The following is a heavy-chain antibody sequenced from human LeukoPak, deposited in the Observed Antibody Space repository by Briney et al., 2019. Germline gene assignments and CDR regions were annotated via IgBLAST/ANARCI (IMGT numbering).Heavy chain of an antibody. Sequence: LRLSCAASGFTFSSYAMSWVRQHPGKGLEWIGYIYYSGSTYYNPSLKSRVTISVDTSKNQFSLKLSSVTAADTAVYYCARAIDGNSETSYFDYWGQGTLVTVSS. CDR3: ARAIDGNSETSYFDY. CDR1: GFTFSSYA. V-gene: IGHV4-31*02. D-gene: IGHD4-23*01. J-gene: IGHJ4*02. CDR2: IYYSGST.